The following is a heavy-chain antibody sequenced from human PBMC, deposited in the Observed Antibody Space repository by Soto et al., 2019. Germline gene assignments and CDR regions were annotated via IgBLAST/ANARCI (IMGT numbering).Heavy chain of an antibody. CDR2: ISYDGSNK. J-gene: IGHJ3*02. CDR3: AKSGELELYHFDI. CDR1: GFTFRSYG. V-gene: IGHV3-30*18. Sequence: PGGALRLSCAASGFTFRSYGMHWVRQAPGKGLEWVAVISYDGSNKYYADSVKGRFTISRDNSKNTLYLQMNSLRAEDTAVYYCAKSGELELYHFDIWGQGTMVTVSS. D-gene: IGHD1-7*01.